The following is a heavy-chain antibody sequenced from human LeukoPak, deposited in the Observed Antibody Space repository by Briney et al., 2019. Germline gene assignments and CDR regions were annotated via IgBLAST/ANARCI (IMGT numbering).Heavy chain of an antibody. Sequence: GGSLRLTCTASGFSFGSHTMNWVRQAPGKGLEWVASISSSNSYIYYADSLQGRFTISRDNAKNSLFLEMNRLGDEDTAVYYCARRSTATSSALGWGTVVRFMDVWGTGTTVTVSS. V-gene: IGHV3-21*01. CDR2: ISSSNSYI. D-gene: IGHD4-17*01. J-gene: IGHJ6*03. CDR3: ARRSTATSSALGWGTVVRFMDV. CDR1: GFSFGSHT.